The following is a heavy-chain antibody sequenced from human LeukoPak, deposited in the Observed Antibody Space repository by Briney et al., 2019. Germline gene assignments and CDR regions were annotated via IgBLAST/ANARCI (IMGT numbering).Heavy chain of an antibody. CDR1: GGSVSSYY. CDR3: ARDDGDSSGYYYSGWFDP. J-gene: IGHJ5*02. V-gene: IGHV4-59*02. CDR2: IYYSGST. D-gene: IGHD3-22*01. Sequence: PSETLSLTCTVSGGSVSSYYWSWIRQPPGKGLEWIGYIYYSGSTNYNPSLKSRVTISVDTSKNQFSLKLSSVTAADTAVYYCARDDGDSSGYYYSGWFDPWGQGTLVTVSS.